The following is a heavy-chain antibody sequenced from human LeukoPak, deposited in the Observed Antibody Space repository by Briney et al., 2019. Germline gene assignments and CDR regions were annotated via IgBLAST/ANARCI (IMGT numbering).Heavy chain of an antibody. Sequence: PGGSLRLSCAASGFTFSGAWLSWVRQAPGKGLVWVGRIKSKNNGGTTDYAAPVNGRFSISRDDSKNTLYLQMSSLKTEDTGVYYCMTLYVDYARWGQGTLVTVSS. V-gene: IGHV3-15*01. CDR1: GFTFSGAW. CDR3: MTLYVDYAR. CDR2: IKSKNNGGTT. D-gene: IGHD4-17*01. J-gene: IGHJ4*02.